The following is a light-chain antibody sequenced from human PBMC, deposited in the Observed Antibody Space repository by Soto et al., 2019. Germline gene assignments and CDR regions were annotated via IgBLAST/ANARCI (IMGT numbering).Light chain of an antibody. Sequence: EVVLTQSPGTLSLSPGERATLSCRASQSVSSSYLAWYQQKPGQAPRLLISGASNRATGIPDRFSGSGSGTDFTLTISRLEPEXXAXXXXXXXXNSXITFGQGTRLEI. V-gene: IGKV3-20*01. CDR2: GAS. CDR3: XXXXNSXIT. J-gene: IGKJ5*01. CDR1: QSVSSSY.